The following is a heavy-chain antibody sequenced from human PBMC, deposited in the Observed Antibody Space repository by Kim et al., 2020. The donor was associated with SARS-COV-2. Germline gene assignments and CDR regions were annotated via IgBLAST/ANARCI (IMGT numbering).Heavy chain of an antibody. J-gene: IGHJ6*02. CDR2: TYYRSKWYN. CDR3: ARAFSRYYFGLDV. Sequence: SQTLSLTCAISGDSVSGNSGAWNWIRQSPSRGLEWLGRTYYRSKWYNDYAVSEKGRISINADTSKNQFALQLSSVTPEDTAVYYCARAFSRYYFGLDVWGQGTTVTVSS. V-gene: IGHV6-1*01. CDR1: GDSVSGNSGA. D-gene: IGHD3-16*01.